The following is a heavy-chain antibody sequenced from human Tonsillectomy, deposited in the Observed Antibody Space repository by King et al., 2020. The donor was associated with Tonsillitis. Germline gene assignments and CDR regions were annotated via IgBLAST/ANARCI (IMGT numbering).Heavy chain of an antibody. J-gene: IGHJ6*02. Sequence: VQLVESGAEVKKPGSSVKVSCKASGGTFSSYAIIWVRQAPGQGLEWMGGIIPIFDTTNHAQTFQGRGTITADESTRTAYMELSSLRSEDTAVYYCARALLPDYSYGYPDYYYYGMDVWGQGTTVTVSS. CDR2: IIPIFDTT. D-gene: IGHD5-18*01. CDR3: ARALLPDYSYGYPDYYYYGMDV. CDR1: GGTFSSYA. V-gene: IGHV1-69*01.